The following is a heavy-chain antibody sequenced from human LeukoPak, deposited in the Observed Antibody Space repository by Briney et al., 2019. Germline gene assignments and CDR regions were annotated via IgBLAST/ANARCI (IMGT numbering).Heavy chain of an antibody. D-gene: IGHD6-19*01. CDR1: GYTFTSYG. J-gene: IGHJ4*02. CDR3: ARDRTVAGPDY. V-gene: IGHV1-18*01. Sequence: ASVKVSCKASGYTFTSYGISWVRQAPGQGLEWMGWISAYNGNTNYAQKLQGRVTMTTDTSTSTAYMELSSLRSEDTAVYYCARDRTVAGPDYWGQGTLVTVSS. CDR2: ISAYNGNT.